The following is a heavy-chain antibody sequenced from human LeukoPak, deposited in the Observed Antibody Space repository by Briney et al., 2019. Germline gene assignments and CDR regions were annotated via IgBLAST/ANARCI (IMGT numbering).Heavy chain of an antibody. CDR3: AKECDYSPGHKFDL. CDR1: GFTFNNYL. J-gene: IGHJ4*02. V-gene: IGHV3-23*01. CDR2: LFTGGGRT. D-gene: IGHD3-10*01. Sequence: PGGSLRLSCAASGFTFNNYLMSWVRQAPGKWLEWVSVLFTGGGRTLYADSVKGRFTISGDTSRTTLYLQMNGLRAEDTAVYYCAKECDYSPGHKFDLWGQGTLVTVSS.